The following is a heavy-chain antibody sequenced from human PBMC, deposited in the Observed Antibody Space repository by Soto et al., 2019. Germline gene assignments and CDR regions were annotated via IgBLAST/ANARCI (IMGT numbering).Heavy chain of an antibody. J-gene: IGHJ4*02. Sequence: ASVKVSCKASGYTFTSYYMLWVRQAPGQGLEWMGIINPSGGIASYAQKFQGRVTMTRDTSTYTVYMELSSLRSEDTAVYYCAREVAPEAQNSGYDYWGQGTLVTVSS. CDR1: GYTFTSYY. CDR2: INPSGGIA. CDR3: AREVAPEAQNSGYDY. V-gene: IGHV1-46*01. D-gene: IGHD5-12*01.